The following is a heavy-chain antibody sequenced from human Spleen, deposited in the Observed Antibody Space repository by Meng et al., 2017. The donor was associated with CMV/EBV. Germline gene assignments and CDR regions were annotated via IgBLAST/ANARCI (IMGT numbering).Heavy chain of an antibody. D-gene: IGHD6-19*01. CDR3: TTVVAVAGTYGFDI. V-gene: IGHV3-15*01. Sequence: GESLKISCADSGFTFSNAWMSWVRQVPGKGLEWVGRIKSKTAGGTTDYAAPVKGRFTISRDDSKNTLYLQMNSLKTEDTAVYYCTTVVAVAGTYGFDIWGQGTMVTVSS. J-gene: IGHJ3*02. CDR1: GFTFSNAW. CDR2: IKSKTAGGTT.